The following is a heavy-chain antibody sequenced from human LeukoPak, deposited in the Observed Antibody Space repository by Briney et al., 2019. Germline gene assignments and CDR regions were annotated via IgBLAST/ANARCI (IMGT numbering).Heavy chain of an antibody. Sequence: PGGSLRLSCAASGFLISDFEINWVRQAPGKGLEWVSYISSSGSDIYYGDSVKGRFTISRDNAKNTLYLQMNSLRAEDTAVYYCARGTGYAVLDIWGQGTMVTVPS. CDR2: ISSSGSDI. V-gene: IGHV3-48*03. J-gene: IGHJ3*02. CDR1: GFLISDFE. D-gene: IGHD5-12*01. CDR3: ARGTGYAVLDI.